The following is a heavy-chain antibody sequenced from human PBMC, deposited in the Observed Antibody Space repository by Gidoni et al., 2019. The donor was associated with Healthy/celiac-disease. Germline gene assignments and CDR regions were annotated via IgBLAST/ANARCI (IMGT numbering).Heavy chain of an antibody. CDR2: ISYSGST. V-gene: IGHV4-39*01. CDR3: ARHFRSGYWYFDL. D-gene: IGHD2-15*01. Sequence: QLQLQESGPGLVKPSATLSLTCTVSGGSISSSTYYWGWIRQPPGKGLEWIESISYSGSTYYNPSLKSRVTTSVDTSKNQFSLKLSSVTAADTAVYYCARHFRSGYWYFDLWGRGTLVTVSS. J-gene: IGHJ2*01. CDR1: GGSISSSTYY.